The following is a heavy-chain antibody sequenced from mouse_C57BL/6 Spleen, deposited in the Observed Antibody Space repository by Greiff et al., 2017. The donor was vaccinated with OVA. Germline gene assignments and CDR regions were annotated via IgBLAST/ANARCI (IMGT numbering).Heavy chain of an antibody. J-gene: IGHJ2*01. V-gene: IGHV5-6*01. Sequence: EVKLMESGGDLVKPGGSLKLSCAASGFTFSSYGMSWVRQTPDKRLEWVATISSGGSYTYYPDSVKGRFTISRDNAKNTLYLQMSSLKSEDTAMYYCAKIYYANYWGQGTTLTVSS. CDR2: ISSGGSYT. CDR3: AKIYYANY. D-gene: IGHD1-1*01. CDR1: GFTFSSYG.